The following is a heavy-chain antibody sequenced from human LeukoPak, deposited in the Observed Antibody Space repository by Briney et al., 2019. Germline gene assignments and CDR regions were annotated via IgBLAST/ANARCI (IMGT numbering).Heavy chain of an antibody. CDR3: AREIVGSIKSYFDY. CDR1: GFTFSSYW. V-gene: IGHV3-7*01. D-gene: IGHD1-26*01. CDR2: IRQDGDLK. J-gene: IGHJ4*02. Sequence: GGSLRLSCAGSGFTFSSYWMSWVRQAPGKGLEWVANIRQDGDLKHYVDSVRGRFTISRDNAENSLYLQMNSLRAEDTAIYYCAREIVGSIKSYFDYWGQGTLVTASS.